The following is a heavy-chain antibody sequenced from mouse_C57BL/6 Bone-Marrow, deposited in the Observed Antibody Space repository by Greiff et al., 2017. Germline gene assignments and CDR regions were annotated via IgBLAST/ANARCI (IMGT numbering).Heavy chain of an antibody. D-gene: IGHD1-1*01. CDR1: GYTFTDYY. Sequence: QVQLQQSGAELVRPGASVKLSCKASGYTFTDYYINWVKQRPGQGLEWIARIYPGSGNTYYNEKFKGKATLTAEKSSSTAYMQLCSLTSEDSAVYFCAECSSYFWYFDVWGTGTTVTVSS. CDR2: IYPGSGNT. V-gene: IGHV1-76*01. J-gene: IGHJ1*03. CDR3: AECSSYFWYFDV.